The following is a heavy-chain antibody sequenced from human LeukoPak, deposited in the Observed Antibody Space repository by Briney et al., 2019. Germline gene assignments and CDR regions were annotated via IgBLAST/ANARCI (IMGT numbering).Heavy chain of an antibody. J-gene: IGHJ3*02. CDR2: IYPGDSDT. CDR1: GCSFTSYW. CDR3: ARLGVVPAAMSAFDI. V-gene: IGHV5-51*01. Sequence: GESLKISCKGSGCSFTSYWIGWVRQMPGKGLEWMGIIYPGDSDTRYSPSFQGQVTISADKSISTAYLQWSSLKASDTAMYYCARLGVVPAAMSAFDIWGQGTMVTVSS. D-gene: IGHD2-2*01.